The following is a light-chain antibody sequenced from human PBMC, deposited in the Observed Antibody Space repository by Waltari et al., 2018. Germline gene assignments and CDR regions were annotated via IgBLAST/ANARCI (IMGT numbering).Light chain of an antibody. J-gene: IGLJ3*02. Sequence: QSVLTQSPSASGTPGQRVTISCSRSRSNLGSNYVYWYQQPPGTAPKLLIYRNNQRPSGVPDRFSGSKSGTSASLAIFGLRSEDDADYFCAAWDDSLSGPVFGGGTKLTVL. CDR3: AAWDDSLSGPV. V-gene: IGLV1-47*01. CDR1: RSNLGSNY. CDR2: RNN.